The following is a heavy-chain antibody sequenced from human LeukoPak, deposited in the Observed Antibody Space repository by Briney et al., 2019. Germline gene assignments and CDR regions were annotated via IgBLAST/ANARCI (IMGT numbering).Heavy chain of an antibody. Sequence: PGGSLRLSCAASGFTFSSYAMHWVRQAPGKGLEWVAFIRYDENNKYYADSVKGRFTISRDNSKNTLFLQMNSLRAEDTAVYHCAKAQLYTESYGGYFDYWGQGTLVTVSS. CDR2: IRYDENNK. V-gene: IGHV3-30*02. D-gene: IGHD2-15*01. J-gene: IGHJ4*02. CDR3: AKAQLYTESYGGYFDY. CDR1: GFTFSSYA.